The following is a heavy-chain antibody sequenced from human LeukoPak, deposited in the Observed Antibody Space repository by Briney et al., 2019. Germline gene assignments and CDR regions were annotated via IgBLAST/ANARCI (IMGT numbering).Heavy chain of an antibody. V-gene: IGHV3-30*04. CDR2: ISYDGSNK. CDR1: GFTFSSYA. Sequence: PGRSLRLSCAASGFTFSSYAMHWVRQAPGKGLEWVAVISYDGSNKYYADSVKGRFTISRDNSKNTLYLQMNSLSAEDTAVYYCARSRITMIVVGDDAFDIWGQGTMVTVSS. CDR3: ARSRITMIVVGDDAFDI. D-gene: IGHD3-22*01. J-gene: IGHJ3*02.